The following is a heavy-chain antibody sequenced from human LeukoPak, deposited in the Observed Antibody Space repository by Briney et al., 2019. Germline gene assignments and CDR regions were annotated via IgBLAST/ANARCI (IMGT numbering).Heavy chain of an antibody. Sequence: SETLSLTCTVSGYSISTGYYWDWIRQPPGKGLEWIGTFYHGGSTYYNPSLKSRVTISVDTSKNQFSLQLNSVTPEDTAVYYCARGYIAAAGEFDYWGQGTLVTVSS. D-gene: IGHD6-13*01. V-gene: IGHV4-38-2*02. CDR3: ARGYIAAAGEFDY. CDR1: GYSISTGYY. J-gene: IGHJ4*02. CDR2: FYHGGST.